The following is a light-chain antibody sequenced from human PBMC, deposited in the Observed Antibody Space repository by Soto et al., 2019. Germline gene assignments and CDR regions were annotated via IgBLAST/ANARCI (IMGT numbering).Light chain of an antibody. CDR2: DAS. Sequence: EIVLTQSPATLSLSPGERATLSCRASQSVSSYLAWSQQKPGQAPRPLIYDASSRTTGIPARFSGSGPGTDFTLTSSSLEPEDFAVYYCQQRSNWLFGGGTKVEIK. V-gene: IGKV3-11*01. CDR1: QSVSSY. CDR3: QQRSNWL. J-gene: IGKJ4*01.